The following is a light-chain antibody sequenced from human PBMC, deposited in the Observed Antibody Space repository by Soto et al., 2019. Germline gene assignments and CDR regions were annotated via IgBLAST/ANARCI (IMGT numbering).Light chain of an antibody. Sequence: EIVLTQSPGTLSLSPGERATLSCRASQSVSSSYLAWYQQKPGQAPRLLIYGASSRATGIPDRFSGSGSGTDFTLTISRLEPDDFAVYYCQQHGSSPYTFGQGTKLEIK. CDR1: QSVSSSY. J-gene: IGKJ2*01. V-gene: IGKV3-20*01. CDR3: QQHGSSPYT. CDR2: GAS.